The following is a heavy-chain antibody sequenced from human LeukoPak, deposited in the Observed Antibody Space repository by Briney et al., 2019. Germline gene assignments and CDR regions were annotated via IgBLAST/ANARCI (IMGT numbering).Heavy chain of an antibody. D-gene: IGHD3-16*02. CDR1: GFSFSSYA. CDR3: AKDLDMITFGGVIVKCPDY. V-gene: IGHV3-23*01. CDR2: IIGSGGST. J-gene: IGHJ4*02. Sequence: RGSLRLSCAASGFSFSSYAMSWVRQAPGKGLEWVSVIIGSGGSTYYADSVKGRFTISRDNSKNTMYLQMNSLRAEDTAVYYCAKDLDMITFGGVIVKCPDYWGQGTLVTVSS.